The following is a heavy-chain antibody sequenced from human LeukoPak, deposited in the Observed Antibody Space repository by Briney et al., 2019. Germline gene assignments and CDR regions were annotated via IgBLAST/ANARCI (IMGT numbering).Heavy chain of an antibody. CDR3: AKDERNWNYNLASQTYD. D-gene: IGHD1-7*01. Sequence: GGSLRLSCAASGFTVSSNYMSWVRQAPGKGLEWVSVIYSGGSTYYADSVKGRFTVSRDNSKNTLYLQMSSLRAEDTAVYYCAKDERNWNYNLASQTYDWGQGTLVTVSS. CDR2: IYSGGST. V-gene: IGHV3-53*01. J-gene: IGHJ4*02. CDR1: GFTVSSNY.